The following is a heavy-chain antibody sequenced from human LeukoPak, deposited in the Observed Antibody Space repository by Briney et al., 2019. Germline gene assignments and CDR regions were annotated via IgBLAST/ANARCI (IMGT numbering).Heavy chain of an antibody. V-gene: IGHV4-34*01. D-gene: IGHD4-17*01. CDR3: ARVIYGAARDAFDI. J-gene: IGHJ3*02. CDR2: INHSGST. CDR1: GGSFSGYY. Sequence: PSETLSLTCAVYGGSFSGYYWSWIRQPPGKGLEWIGEINHSGSTNYNPSLKSRVTISVDTSKNQFSLKLSSVTAADTAVYYCARVIYGAARDAFDIWGQGTMVTVSS.